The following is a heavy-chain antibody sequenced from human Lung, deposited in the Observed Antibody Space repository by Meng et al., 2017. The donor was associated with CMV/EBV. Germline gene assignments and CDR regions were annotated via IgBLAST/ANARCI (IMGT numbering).Heavy chain of an antibody. CDR1: GFTFSSYS. J-gene: IGHJ4*02. CDR2: ISSSSSYI. V-gene: IGHV3-21*01. Sequence: GGSLRLXCAASGFTFSSYSMNWVRQAPGKGLEWVSSISSSSSYIYYADSVKGRFTISRDNAKNSLYLQMNSLRAEDTAVYYCARDNSYGDEYYFDYWCQGTLVTVSS. D-gene: IGHD5-18*01. CDR3: ARDNSYGDEYYFDY.